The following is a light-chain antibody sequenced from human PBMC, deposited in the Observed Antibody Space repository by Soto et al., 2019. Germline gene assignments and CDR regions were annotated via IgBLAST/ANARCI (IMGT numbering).Light chain of an antibody. Sequence: QSVLTQPPSASGTPGQRVTISCSGSSSNIGSNYVYWYQQLPGTAPKLLIYRNNQRPSGVPDRFSGSKSGTSASLAISGLRSEDEADYYCSSYTTTNTLYVFGTGTKLTVL. CDR2: RNN. CDR1: SSNIGSNY. CDR3: SSYTTTNTLYV. J-gene: IGLJ1*01. V-gene: IGLV1-47*01.